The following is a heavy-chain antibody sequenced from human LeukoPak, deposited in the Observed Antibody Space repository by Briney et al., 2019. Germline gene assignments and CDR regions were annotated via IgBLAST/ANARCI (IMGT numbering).Heavy chain of an antibody. CDR1: GYTFTGYY. J-gene: IGHJ6*04. Sequence: GASVKVSCKASGYTFTGYYMHWVRQAPGQGLEWMGWINPNSGGTNYAQKFQGRVTMTRDTSISTAYMELSRLRSDDTAVYYCARDLRRAAQHWGVRGTTVRRLDVWGKGTTVTVSS. V-gene: IGHV1-2*02. CDR3: ARDLRRAAQHWGVRGTTVRRLDV. D-gene: IGHD3-16*01. CDR2: INPNSGGT.